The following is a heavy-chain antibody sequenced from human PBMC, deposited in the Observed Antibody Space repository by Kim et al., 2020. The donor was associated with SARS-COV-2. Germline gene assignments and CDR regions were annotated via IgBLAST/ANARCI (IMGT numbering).Heavy chain of an antibody. V-gene: IGHV1-69*13. CDR3: ARGGYYYDSSGYFDY. Sequence: SVKVSCKASGGTFSSYAISWVRQAPGQGLEWMGGIIPILGTANYAQKFQGRVTITADESTSTAYMELSSLRSEDTAVYYCARGGYYYDSSGYFDYWGQGTLVTVSS. CDR1: GGTFSSYA. CDR2: IIPILGTA. J-gene: IGHJ4*02. D-gene: IGHD3-22*01.